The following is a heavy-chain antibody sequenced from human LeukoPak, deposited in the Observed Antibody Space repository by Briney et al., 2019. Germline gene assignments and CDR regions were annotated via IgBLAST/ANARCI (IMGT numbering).Heavy chain of an antibody. J-gene: IGHJ4*02. CDR1: GYTFTSHG. D-gene: IGHD7-27*01. CDR2: ISLSSGDT. Sequence: ASVKVSCKASGYTFTSHGLSWARQAPGQGLEWMGWISLSSGDTNYAQEFRERISMTRVTSTSAAYMELRSLRSDDTAVYYCARDPGGNWGFDHWGQGALVTVSS. CDR3: ARDPGGNWGFDH. V-gene: IGHV1-18*04.